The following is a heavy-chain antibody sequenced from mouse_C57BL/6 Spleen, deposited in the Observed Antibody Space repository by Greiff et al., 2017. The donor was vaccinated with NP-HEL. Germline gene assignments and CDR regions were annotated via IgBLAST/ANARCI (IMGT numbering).Heavy chain of an antibody. Sequence: VQLQQSGPELVKPGASVKISCKASGYAFSSSWLNWVKQRPGKGLEWIGRIYPGDGDTNYNGKFKGKATLTADKSSSTAYMQLSSLPSEDSAVYFGARRGALGGFAYWGQGTLVTVSA. CDR3: ARRGALGGFAY. J-gene: IGHJ3*01. CDR1: GYAFSSSW. V-gene: IGHV1-82*01. CDR2: IYPGDGDT. D-gene: IGHD3-1*01.